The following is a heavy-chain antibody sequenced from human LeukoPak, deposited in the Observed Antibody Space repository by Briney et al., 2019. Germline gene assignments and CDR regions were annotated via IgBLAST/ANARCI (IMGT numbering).Heavy chain of an antibody. J-gene: IGHJ6*02. Sequence: SVKVSCKASGGTFSSYAISWVRQAPGQGLEWMGRIIPILGIANYAQKFQGRVTITADKSTSTAYMELSSLRSEDTAVYYCARWVSSSWEFHYGMDVWGQGTTVTVSS. D-gene: IGHD6-13*01. CDR1: GGTFSSYA. CDR3: ARWVSSSWEFHYGMDV. CDR2: IIPILGIA. V-gene: IGHV1-69*04.